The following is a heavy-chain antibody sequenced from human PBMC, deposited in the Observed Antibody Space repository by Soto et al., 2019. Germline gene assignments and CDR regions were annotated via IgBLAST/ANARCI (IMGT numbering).Heavy chain of an antibody. CDR1: GCSFSSGSYY. Sequence: AETLSLSCTASGCSFSSGSYYWSWLGQPPGKGLEWIGYINNSGSTNYNSSLKRRAIISVNTSKNQYSLKLSCVTAAETAVYYCARVSSGWYYFDYWGQGTLVTVSS. V-gene: IGHV4-61*01. J-gene: IGHJ4*02. CDR2: INNSGST. CDR3: ARVSSGWYYFDY. D-gene: IGHD6-19*01.